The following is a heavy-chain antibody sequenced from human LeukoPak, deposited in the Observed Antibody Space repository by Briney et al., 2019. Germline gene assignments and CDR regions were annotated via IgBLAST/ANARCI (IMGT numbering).Heavy chain of an antibody. V-gene: IGHV4-59*01. J-gene: IGHJ4*02. Sequence: SETLSLTCAVYGGSFSGYYWSWIRQPPGKGLEWIGYIYYSGSTNYNPSLKSRVTISVDTSKNQFSLKLSSVTAADTAVYYCARARGWFDYWGQGTLVTVSS. CDR3: ARARGWFDY. CDR2: IYYSGST. CDR1: GGSFSGYY. D-gene: IGHD3-10*01.